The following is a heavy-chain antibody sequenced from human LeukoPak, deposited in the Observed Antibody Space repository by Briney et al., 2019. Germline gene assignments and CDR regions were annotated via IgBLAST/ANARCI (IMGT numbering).Heavy chain of an antibody. D-gene: IGHD2-15*01. CDR3: VSLVVVAAPTNAFDI. Sequence: PSETLSLTCTVSGGSISSGGYSWSWIRQPPGKGLEWIGYIYHSGSTYYNPSLKSRVTISVDRSKNQFSLKLSSVTAADTAVYYCVSLVVVAAPTNAFDIWGQGTMVTVSS. J-gene: IGHJ3*02. CDR1: GGSISSGGYS. CDR2: IYHSGST. V-gene: IGHV4-30-2*01.